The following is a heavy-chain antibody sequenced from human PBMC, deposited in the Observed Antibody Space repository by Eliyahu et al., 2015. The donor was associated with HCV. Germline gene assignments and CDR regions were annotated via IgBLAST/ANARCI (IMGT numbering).Heavy chain of an antibody. V-gene: IGHV3-30*18. CDR1: GFXFSNYG. J-gene: IGHJ1*01. CDR2: ISYDGINK. CDR3: AKGDYLDSGGLVWCFQH. Sequence: QVQLVESGGSVVQPGRSLRLSCAVSGFXFSNYGMNWVRQAPGKGLEGVAVISYDGINKYYADSVKGRFTISRDDSKNTLYLQMNTLRADDTAVYYCAKGDYLDSGGLVWCFQHWGQGTLVTISS. D-gene: IGHD3-22*01.